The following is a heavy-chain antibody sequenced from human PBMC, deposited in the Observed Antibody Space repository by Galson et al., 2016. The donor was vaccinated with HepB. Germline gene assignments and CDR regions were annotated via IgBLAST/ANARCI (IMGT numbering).Heavy chain of an antibody. D-gene: IGHD2-15*01. V-gene: IGHV1-18*04. J-gene: IGHJ5*01. Sequence: SVKVSCKASGYRFFTYGISWVRQAPGQGLEWLGWISANSGNTIYAQKFQDRVTMTRDTSASTVYMDLRSLRSDDTAVYYCATDGPPTVVVGAALDSWGQGTLVTVSS. CDR1: GYRFFTYG. CDR2: ISANSGNT. CDR3: ATDGPPTVVVGAALDS.